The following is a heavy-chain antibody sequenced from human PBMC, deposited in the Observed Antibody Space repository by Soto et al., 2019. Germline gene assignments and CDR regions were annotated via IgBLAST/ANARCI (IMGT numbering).Heavy chain of an antibody. V-gene: IGHV3-7*01. CDR1: GFTFSSYW. CDR2: IKQDGSEK. J-gene: IGHJ6*03. Sequence: GSLRLSCAASGFTFSSYWMSWVRQAPGKGLEWVANIKQDGSEKYYVDSVKGRFTISRDNAKNSLYLQMNSLRAEDTAVYYCARDKTVTTYTGYYYYMDVWGKGTTVTV. D-gene: IGHD4-17*01. CDR3: ARDKTVTTYTGYYYYMDV.